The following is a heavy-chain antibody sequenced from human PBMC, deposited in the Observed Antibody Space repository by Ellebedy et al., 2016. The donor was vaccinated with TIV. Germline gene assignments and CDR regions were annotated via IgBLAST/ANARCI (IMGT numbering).Heavy chain of an antibody. CDR1: GYTFTSYD. Sequence: AASVKVSCKASGYTFTSYDINWVRQATGQGLEWMGWMNPNSGNTGYAQKLQGRVTITRNTSISTAYMELSRLRSEDTAVYYCAKVVSSSWYGWLYYYGMDVWGQGTTVTVSS. D-gene: IGHD6-13*01. V-gene: IGHV1-8*01. CDR3: AKVVSSSWYGWLYYYGMDV. J-gene: IGHJ6*02. CDR2: MNPNSGNT.